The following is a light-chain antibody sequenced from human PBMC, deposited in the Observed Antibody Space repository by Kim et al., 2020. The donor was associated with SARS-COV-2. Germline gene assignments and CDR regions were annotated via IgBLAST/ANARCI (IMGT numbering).Light chain of an antibody. CDR1: SSDVGVYNY. CDR2: DVS. V-gene: IGLV2-14*03. CDR3: SSYTSSSTV. J-gene: IGLJ2*01. Sequence: PGQSITISCTGNSSDVGVYNYVSWYQQHPGKAPTLMIYDVSKRPSGVSNRFSGSKSGNTASLTISGLQAEDEADYYCSSYTSSSTVFGGGTQLTVL.